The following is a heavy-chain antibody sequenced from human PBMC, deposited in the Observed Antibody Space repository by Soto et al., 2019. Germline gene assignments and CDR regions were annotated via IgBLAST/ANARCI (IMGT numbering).Heavy chain of an antibody. Sequence: PSETLSLTCTVSGGSVSGSGFYWGWIRQPPGKGLEWIGSIYYSGSTYYNPSLKSRVTISVDTSKNQFSLKLNSVTAADTAVYYCARPRPTYGDYVYWGQGTLVTVSS. J-gene: IGHJ4*02. D-gene: IGHD4-17*01. V-gene: IGHV4-39*01. CDR1: GGSVSGSGFY. CDR2: IYYSGST. CDR3: ARPRPTYGDYVY.